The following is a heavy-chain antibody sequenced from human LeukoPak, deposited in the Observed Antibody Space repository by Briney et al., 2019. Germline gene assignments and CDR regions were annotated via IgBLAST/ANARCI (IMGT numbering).Heavy chain of an antibody. CDR3: ARDPGFWSGYYTSGLFDP. CDR2: IIPILGIA. CDR1: GGTFSSYT. J-gene: IGHJ5*02. D-gene: IGHD3-3*01. V-gene: IGHV1-69*04. Sequence: SVKVSCKASGGTFSSYTISWVRQAPGQGLEWMGRIIPILGIANYAQKFQGRVTITADKSTSTAYMELGSLRSEDTAVYYCARDPGFWSGYYTSGLFDPWGQGTLVTVS.